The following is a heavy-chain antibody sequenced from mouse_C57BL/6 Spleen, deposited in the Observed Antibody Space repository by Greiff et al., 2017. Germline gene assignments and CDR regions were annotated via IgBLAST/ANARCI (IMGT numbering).Heavy chain of an antibody. J-gene: IGHJ1*03. V-gene: IGHV14-2*01. CDR3: ARSDYPYWYFDV. CDR2: IDPEDGET. D-gene: IGHD2-4*01. Sequence: EVQLQQSGAELVKPGASVTLSCTASGFNIKDYYMHWVKQRTEQGLEWIGRIDPEDGETKYAPKFQGKATITADTSSNTAYLQLSSLTSEDTAVYYCARSDYPYWYFDVWGTGTTVTVSS. CDR1: GFNIKDYY.